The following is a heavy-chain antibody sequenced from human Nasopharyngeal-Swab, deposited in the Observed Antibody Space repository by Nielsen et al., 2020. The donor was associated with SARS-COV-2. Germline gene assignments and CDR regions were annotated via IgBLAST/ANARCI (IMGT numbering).Heavy chain of an antibody. CDR1: GFTFSSFR. V-gene: IGHV3-30*03. D-gene: IGHD4-17*01. CDR3: ARDAPAHYGAFY. Sequence: GESLKISCAASGFTFSSFRLHWVRQAPGKGPEWEAFIAHDASNEYYGDSVKGRFSISRDSSKTTLYLQMDSLRGEDTAVYYCARDAPAHYGAFYWGRGTLVTVSS. J-gene: IGHJ4*02. CDR2: IAHDASNE.